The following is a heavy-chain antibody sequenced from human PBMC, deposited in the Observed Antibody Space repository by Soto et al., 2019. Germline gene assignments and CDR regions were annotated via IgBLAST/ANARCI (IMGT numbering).Heavy chain of an antibody. CDR2: ISPYSGNT. J-gene: IGHJ6*02. CDR3: AIVGNYVTPILQDV. V-gene: IGHV1-18*03. CDR1: GYIFVNYG. Sequence: QVQLVQSGDEVRKPGSSVKVSCKASGYIFVNYGIAWVRQAPGQGLEWMGWISPYSGNTHYASKVQGRLTMTTDTSTSTFYVELGSLTSEDMAVYYCAIVGNYVTPILQDVWGQGTTVTVSS. D-gene: IGHD3-16*01.